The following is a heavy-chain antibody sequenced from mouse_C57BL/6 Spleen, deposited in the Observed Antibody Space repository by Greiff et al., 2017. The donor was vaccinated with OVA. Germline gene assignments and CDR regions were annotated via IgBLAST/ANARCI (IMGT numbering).Heavy chain of an antibody. V-gene: IGHV1-52*01. J-gene: IGHJ1*03. CDR2: IDPSDSET. D-gene: IGHD5-1*01. CDR1: GYTFTSYW. Sequence: QVQLQQPGAELVRPGSSVKLSCKASGYTFTSYWMHWVKQRPIQGLEWIGNIDPSDSETHYNQKFKDKATLTVDKSSSTAYMQLSSLTSEDSAVYYCARTRLSTSVGDTWYFDVWGTGTTVTVSS. CDR3: ARTRLSTSVGDTWYFDV.